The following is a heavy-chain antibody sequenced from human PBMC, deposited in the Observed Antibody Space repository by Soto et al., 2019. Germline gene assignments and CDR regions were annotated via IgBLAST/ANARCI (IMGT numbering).Heavy chain of an antibody. CDR2: ISYDGSNK. CDR1: GFTFSSYG. D-gene: IGHD7-27*01. V-gene: IGHV3-30*18. Sequence: PGGSLRLSCAASGFTFSSYGMHWVRQAPGKGLEWVAVISYDGSNKYYADSVKGRFTISRDNSKNTLYLQMNSLRAEDTAVYYCAKGKTGYYYYGMDVWGQGTTVTVSS. CDR3: AKGKTGYYYYGMDV. J-gene: IGHJ6*02.